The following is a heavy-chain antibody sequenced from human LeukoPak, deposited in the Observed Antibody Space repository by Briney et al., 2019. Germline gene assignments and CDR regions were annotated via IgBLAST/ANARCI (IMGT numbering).Heavy chain of an antibody. CDR1: GGSFSGYY. CDR3: ASPFPGWFGDYYGMDV. V-gene: IGHV4-34*01. Sequence: SETLSLTCAVYGGSFSGYYWSWIRQPPGKGLEWIGEINHSGSTNYNPSLKSRVTISVDTSKNQFSLKLGSVTAADTAVYYCASPFPGWFGDYYGMDVWGQGTTVTVSS. J-gene: IGHJ6*02. CDR2: INHSGST. D-gene: IGHD3-10*01.